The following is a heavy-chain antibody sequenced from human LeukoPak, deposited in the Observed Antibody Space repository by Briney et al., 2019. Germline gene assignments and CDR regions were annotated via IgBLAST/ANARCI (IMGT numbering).Heavy chain of an antibody. Sequence: PGGSLRLSCAASGFTFSTYAISWVRQAPGKGLEWVSAISGSGGSTYYADSVEGRFTISRDNSKNTLYLQMNSLRAEDTAVYYCAKLTPRYCSGGSCYQFDYWGQGTLVTVSS. CDR3: AKLTPRYCSGGSCYQFDY. V-gene: IGHV3-23*01. CDR1: GFTFSTYA. D-gene: IGHD2-15*01. J-gene: IGHJ4*02. CDR2: ISGSGGST.